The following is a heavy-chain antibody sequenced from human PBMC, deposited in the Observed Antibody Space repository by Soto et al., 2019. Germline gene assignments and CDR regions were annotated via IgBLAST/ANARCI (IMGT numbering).Heavy chain of an antibody. V-gene: IGHV3-23*01. CDR3: ANSHRGYSSSDMGV. CDR1: GFTFSSYA. Sequence: EVQLLESGGGLVQPGGSLRLSCAASGFTFSSYAVSWVRQAPWKGLEWVSTISGSGGVTYYADSVKGRFTIPRDKSKHTLYLQMYSLRAEDTAVYYCANSHRGYSSSDMGVWGQGTTVTVSS. D-gene: IGHD6-13*01. CDR2: ISGSGGVT. J-gene: IGHJ6*02.